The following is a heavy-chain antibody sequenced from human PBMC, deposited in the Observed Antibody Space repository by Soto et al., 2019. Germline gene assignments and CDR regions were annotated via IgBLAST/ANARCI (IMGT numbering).Heavy chain of an antibody. CDR2: IYYRGIT. J-gene: IGHJ4*02. CDR3: ARQTSYSGYDIIDY. CDR1: GGSISNSSYY. D-gene: IGHD5-12*01. V-gene: IGHV4-39*01. Sequence: SETLSLTCTVSGGSISNSSYYWGWIRQPPGKGLEWIGSIYYRGITYSNPSLKSRVTISVDTSKNQFSLKLSSVTAADTAVYYCARQTSYSGYDIIDYWGQRTLVTVSS.